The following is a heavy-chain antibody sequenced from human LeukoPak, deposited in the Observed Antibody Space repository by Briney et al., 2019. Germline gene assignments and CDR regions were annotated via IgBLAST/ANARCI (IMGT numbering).Heavy chain of an antibody. D-gene: IGHD5-24*01. CDR1: GSTFSSYA. J-gene: IGHJ4*02. V-gene: IGHV1-69*05. Sequence: ASVKVSCKASGSTFSSYAISWVRQAPGQGLEWMGGIIPIFGTANYAQKFQGRVTITTDESTSTAYMELSSLRSEDTAVYYCARALLWRDGYNLDYWGQGTLVTVSS. CDR3: ARALLWRDGYNLDY. CDR2: IIPIFGTA.